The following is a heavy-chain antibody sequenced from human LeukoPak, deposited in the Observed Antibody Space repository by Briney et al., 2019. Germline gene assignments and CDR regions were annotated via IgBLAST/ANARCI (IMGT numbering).Heavy chain of an antibody. CDR1: GGSISSYY. D-gene: IGHD3-10*01. V-gene: IGHV4-59*08. CDR2: IYYSGST. Sequence: NPSETLSLTCTVSGGSISSYYWSWIRQPPGEGLEWIGYIYYSGSTNYNPSLKSRVTISVDTSKNQFSLKLSSVTAADTAVYYCARLPPRYGSGSYRIYYYYMDVWGKGTTVTVSS. CDR3: ARLPPRYGSGSYRIYYYYMDV. J-gene: IGHJ6*03.